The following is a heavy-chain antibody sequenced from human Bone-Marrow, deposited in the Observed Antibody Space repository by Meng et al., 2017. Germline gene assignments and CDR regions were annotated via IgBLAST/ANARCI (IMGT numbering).Heavy chain of an antibody. Sequence: ASVKVSCKASGYTFTSYDINWVRQATGQGLEWMGWMNPNSGNTGYAQKFQGRVTMTRNTSISTAYMELSSLRSEDTAVYYCARGPRYKRGYYYGMDVWGQGTTVTGYS. D-gene: IGHD5-18*01. J-gene: IGHJ6*02. CDR1: GYTFTSYD. CDR2: MNPNSGNT. V-gene: IGHV1-8*01. CDR3: ARGPRYKRGYYYGMDV.